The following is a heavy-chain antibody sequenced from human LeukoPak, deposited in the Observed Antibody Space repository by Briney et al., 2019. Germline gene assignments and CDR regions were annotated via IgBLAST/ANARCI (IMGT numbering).Heavy chain of an antibody. V-gene: IGHV4-59*01. CDR1: GGSISSYY. CDR3: AKEKGPENWFDP. D-gene: IGHD1-14*01. J-gene: IGHJ5*02. Sequence: SETLSLTCTVSGGSISSYYWSWIRQPPGKGLEWIGYIYYSGSTNYNPSLKSRVTISVDTSKNQFSLKLSSVTAADTAVYYCAKEKGPENWFDPWGQGTLVTVSS. CDR2: IYYSGST.